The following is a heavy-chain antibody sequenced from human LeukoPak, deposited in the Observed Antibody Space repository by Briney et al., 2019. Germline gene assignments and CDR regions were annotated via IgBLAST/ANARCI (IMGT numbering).Heavy chain of an antibody. D-gene: IGHD3-22*01. J-gene: IGHJ4*02. CDR3: ARQNGAGYYYYFDS. CDR2: ISSSSTSM. Sequence: PGGSLRLSCAASGFTFSSYSMNWVRQAPGKGLEWVSYISSSSTSMYYADSVKGRFTISRDNARNSLYLQMNSLRAEDTAVCYCARQNGAGYYYYFDSWGQGTLVTVSS. V-gene: IGHV3-48*01. CDR1: GFTFSSYS.